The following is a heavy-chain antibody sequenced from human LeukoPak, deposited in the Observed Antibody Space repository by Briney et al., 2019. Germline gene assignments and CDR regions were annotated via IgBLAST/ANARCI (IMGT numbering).Heavy chain of an antibody. J-gene: IGHJ3*02. CDR2: INPSGGST. CDR3: ARDSSLATITYAFDI. CDR1: GYTFTSYY. V-gene: IGHV1-46*01. D-gene: IGHD5-12*01. Sequence: GASVKVSCKASGYTFTSYYMHWVRQAPGQGLEWMGIINPSGGSTSYAQKFQGRVTMTRDTSTSTVYMELGSLRSEDTAVYYCARDSSLATITYAFDIWGQGTMVTVSS.